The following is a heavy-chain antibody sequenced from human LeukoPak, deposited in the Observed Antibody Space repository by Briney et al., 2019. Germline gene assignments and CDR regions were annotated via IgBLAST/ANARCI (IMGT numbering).Heavy chain of an antibody. CDR2: FNPEDGET. J-gene: IGHJ4*02. CDR3: ARDDCSGGSCYFDY. V-gene: IGHV1-24*01. Sequence: ASVKVSCKVSGYTLTELSMHWVRQAPGKGLEWMGGFNPEDGETIYAQKFQGRVTITADESTSTAYMELSSLRSEDTAVYYCARDDCSGGSCYFDYWGQGTLVTVSS. D-gene: IGHD2-15*01. CDR1: GYTLTELS.